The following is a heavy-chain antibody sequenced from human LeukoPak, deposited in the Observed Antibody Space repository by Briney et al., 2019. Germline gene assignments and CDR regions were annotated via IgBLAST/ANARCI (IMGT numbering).Heavy chain of an antibody. D-gene: IGHD6-25*01. CDR1: GGSFSGHL. CDR3: ARGQRLFNWFAP. J-gene: IGHJ5*02. CDR2: VNHSGVT. Sequence: SETLSLTCAVSGGSFSGHLWTWLRQSPRKGLEWIGDVNHSGVTRCNPSLRSRLLIFADASKRHFYLNLTSVTAADTALYFCARGQRLFNWFAPWGRGTLVTVSA. V-gene: IGHV4-34*01.